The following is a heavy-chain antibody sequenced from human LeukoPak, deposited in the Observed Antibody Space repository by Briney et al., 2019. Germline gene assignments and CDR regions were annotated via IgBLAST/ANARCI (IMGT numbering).Heavy chain of an antibody. Sequence: ASVKVSCKASGYTFTSYGISWARQAPGQGLEWMGWISAYNGNTNYAQKLQGRVTMTTDTSTSTAYMELRSLRSDDTAVYYCARVLSPISNYYIDYWGQGTLVTVSS. CDR1: GYTFTSYG. D-gene: IGHD2/OR15-2a*01. J-gene: IGHJ4*02. CDR2: ISAYNGNT. V-gene: IGHV1-18*01. CDR3: ARVLSPISNYYIDY.